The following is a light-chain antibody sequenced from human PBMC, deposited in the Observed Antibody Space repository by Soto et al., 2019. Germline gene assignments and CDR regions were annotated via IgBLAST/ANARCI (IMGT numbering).Light chain of an antibody. CDR1: SSDVGAYDY. CDR2: GVN. V-gene: IGLV2-8*01. CDR3: SSYAGTNNYV. Sequence: QSALTQPPSASGSPGQSVTISCTGTSSDVGAYDYVSWNQQHPGKAPKVIIYGVNKRPSGVPDRFSGSKSGNTASLTVSGLQAEDEADYYCSSYAGTNNYVFGIGTKLTVL. J-gene: IGLJ1*01.